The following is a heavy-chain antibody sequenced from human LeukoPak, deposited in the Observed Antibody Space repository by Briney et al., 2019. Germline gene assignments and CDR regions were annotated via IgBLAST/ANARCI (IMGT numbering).Heavy chain of an antibody. CDR2: ISSSSTTI. D-gene: IGHD2-15*01. CDR1: GFTFSSYS. CDR3: ARDLYF. J-gene: IGHJ4*02. V-gene: IGHV3-48*02. Sequence: GGSLRLSCVVSGFTFSSYSMNWVRQAPGKGLEWISYISSSSTTIYYAGSVKGRFTISRDNAKNSLYLQMNSLRDEDTAVYYCARDLYFWGQGTLVTVSS.